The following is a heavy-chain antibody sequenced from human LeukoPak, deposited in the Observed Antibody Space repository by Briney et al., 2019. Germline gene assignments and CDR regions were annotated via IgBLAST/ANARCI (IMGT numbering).Heavy chain of an antibody. V-gene: IGHV4-38-2*01. CDR1: GYSINTGYY. CDR3: ARHYLQPGAFDV. Sequence: SETLSLTCAVSGYSINTGYYWGWIRQPPGKGLEWIGSIYRSGSAYYNPPLESRVTVSVDTSKNQFSLGLTSVTAADTAVYFCARHYLQPGAFDVWGQGTLVTVSS. CDR2: IYRSGSA. J-gene: IGHJ3*01. D-gene: IGHD3-10*01.